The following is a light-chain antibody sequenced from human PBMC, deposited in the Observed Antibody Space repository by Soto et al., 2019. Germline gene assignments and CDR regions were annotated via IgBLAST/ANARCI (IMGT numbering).Light chain of an antibody. J-gene: IGKJ1*01. CDR1: QGITDY. CDR3: QNQYSAPFT. V-gene: IGKV1-27*01. CDR2: AAS. Sequence: DIQMTQSPSSLSSSVGDRVTITCRASQGITDYLSWYHQKPGQVPNLLIYAASTLQSGVPSRFSGSGSGTDFTLTISSLQPEDVATYYCQNQYSAPFTFGQGTKVEIK.